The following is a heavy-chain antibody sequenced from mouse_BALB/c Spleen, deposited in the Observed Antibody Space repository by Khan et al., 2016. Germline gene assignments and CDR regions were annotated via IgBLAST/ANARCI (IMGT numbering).Heavy chain of an antibody. V-gene: IGHV14-3*02. CDR2: IDPANDNT. J-gene: IGHJ3*01. CDR1: GFNIKDTY. Sequence: VRLQQSGAELVKPGASVKLSCTASGFNIKDTYMHWMIQRPEQGLEWIGRIDPANDNTKYDQKFQGKATITADTSSNTADWQLSSLTSEDTAVYYCARSYYDSWFVYWGQGTLVTVSA. CDR3: ARSYYDSWFVY. D-gene: IGHD2-4*01.